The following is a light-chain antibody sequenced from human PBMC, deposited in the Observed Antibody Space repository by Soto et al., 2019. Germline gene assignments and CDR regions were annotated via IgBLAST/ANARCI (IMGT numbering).Light chain of an antibody. CDR1: QTISYSSNNKNY. J-gene: IGKJ3*01. CDR3: QQYYSTPFT. V-gene: IGKV4-1*01. Sequence: DIVMTQSQDSLAVSLGERATINCKSSQTISYSSNNKNYLAWYQQKPGQPPKLLIYWASTRESGVPDRFSGSGSGTDFTLTISSLQAEDVAVYYCQQYYSTPFTFGPVTKVDIK. CDR2: WAS.